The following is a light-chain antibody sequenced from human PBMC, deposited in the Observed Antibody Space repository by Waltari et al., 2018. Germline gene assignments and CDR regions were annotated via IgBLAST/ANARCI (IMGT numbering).Light chain of an antibody. J-gene: IGLJ2*01. V-gene: IGLV3-1*01. Sequence: YQQQPCRAPVLVLYQVLMRPSGIPGRVSGSNSGNTATLTIGETQAMDEADYFCQAWDSSTAHVVFGGGTKLTVL. CDR2: QVL. CDR3: QAWDSSTAHVV.